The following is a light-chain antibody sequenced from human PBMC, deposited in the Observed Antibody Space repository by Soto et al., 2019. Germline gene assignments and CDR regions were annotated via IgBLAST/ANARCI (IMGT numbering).Light chain of an antibody. Sequence: QSVLTQPPSASGTPGQSVTISCSGSISNIGGNTVNWYQQLPGTAPKLLMYTNNQRPSGVPDRFSGSKSGTSASLAISGLQSEDEADYYCAALDDSLNGVVFGGGTKLTVL. J-gene: IGLJ2*01. CDR3: AALDDSLNGVV. CDR1: ISNIGGNT. CDR2: TNN. V-gene: IGLV1-44*01.